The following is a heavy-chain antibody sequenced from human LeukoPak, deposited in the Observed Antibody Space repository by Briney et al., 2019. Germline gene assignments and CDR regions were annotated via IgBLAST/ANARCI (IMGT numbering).Heavy chain of an antibody. CDR3: ATGWYIDY. J-gene: IGHJ4*02. CDR2: IKSKSDGGTI. V-gene: IGHV3-15*01. CDR1: GFTFSNAW. Sequence: GGSLRLSCAASGFTFSNAWMNWVRQAPGEGLEWVGRIKSKSDGGTIAYAASVKGRFTISRDDSKNTLYLQMNSLKTEDTAVYYCATGWYIDYWGQGTLVTVSS. D-gene: IGHD2-15*01.